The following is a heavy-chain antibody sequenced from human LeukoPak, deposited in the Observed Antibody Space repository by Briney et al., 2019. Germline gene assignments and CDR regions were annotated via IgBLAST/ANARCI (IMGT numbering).Heavy chain of an antibody. V-gene: IGHV3-7*01. Sequence: GGPLRLSCAASGFTFSNYYMSWVRQAPGKGLEWVANIKQDGSEKNYVDSVKGRFTISRDNAKNSLYLQMNGLRAEDTAVYYCARDRRGEESPYNWFDPWGQGTLVTVSS. CDR2: IKQDGSEK. J-gene: IGHJ5*02. CDR1: GFTFSNYY. D-gene: IGHD3-10*01. CDR3: ARDRRGEESPYNWFDP.